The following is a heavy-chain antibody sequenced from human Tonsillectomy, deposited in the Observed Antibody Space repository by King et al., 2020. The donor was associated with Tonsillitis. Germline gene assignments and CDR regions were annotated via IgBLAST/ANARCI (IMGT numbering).Heavy chain of an antibody. J-gene: IGHJ3*02. CDR3: ARDADRSAYYHAFDI. V-gene: IGHV3-21*01. CDR2: FSTTSTYI. CDR1: GFTFSSYS. D-gene: IGHD3-22*01. Sequence: VQLVESGGGLVKPGGSLRLSYAASGFTFSSYSMNWVRQAPGKGLEWVSSFSTTSTYIYYADSVTGRFTISRDNAKNSLYLQMNSLRAEDTAVYYCARDADRSAYYHAFDIWGQGTMVTVSS.